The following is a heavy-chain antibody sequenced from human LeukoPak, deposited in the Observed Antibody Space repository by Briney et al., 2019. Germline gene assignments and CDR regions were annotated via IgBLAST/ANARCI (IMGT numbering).Heavy chain of an antibody. Sequence: GGSLRLSCAASGFTFSSYAMSWVRQAPGKGLEWVSAISGSGDSTYYADSVKGRFTISRDNSKNTLYLQMNSLSAKDTAVDYCSKGTPAAMQYFQHWGQSTRV. D-gene: IGHD2-2*01. CDR3: SKGTPAAMQYFQH. CDR2: ISGSGDST. J-gene: IGHJ1*01. V-gene: IGHV3-23*01. CDR1: GFTFSSYA.